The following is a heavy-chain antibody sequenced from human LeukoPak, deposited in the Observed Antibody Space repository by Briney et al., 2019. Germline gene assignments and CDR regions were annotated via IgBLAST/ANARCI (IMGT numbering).Heavy chain of an antibody. CDR2: IIPIFGTA. Sequence: GSSVNVSCKASGGTFSSYAISRVRPAPGQGLEWMGGIIPIFGTANYAQKFQGRVTITTDESTSTAYMELSSLRSEDTAVYYCARVRADGYNDYWGQGTLVTVSS. D-gene: IGHD5-24*01. V-gene: IGHV1-69*05. CDR1: GGTFSSYA. J-gene: IGHJ4*02. CDR3: ARVRADGYNDY.